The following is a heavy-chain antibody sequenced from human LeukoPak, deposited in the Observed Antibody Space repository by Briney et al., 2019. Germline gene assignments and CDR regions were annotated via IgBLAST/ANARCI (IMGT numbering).Heavy chain of an antibody. D-gene: IGHD4-17*01. CDR2: TSGSGGST. CDR1: GFTFSSYG. J-gene: IGHJ4*02. V-gene: IGHV3-23*01. CDR3: AKDGVYGTQNFDY. Sequence: PRGSLRLSCAASGFTFSSYGMSWVRQAQGKGLEWVSATSGSGGSTYYADSVKGRFTIPRENTKHTLYLKMNSLRAEDTAVYYCAKDGVYGTQNFDYWGQGTLVTVSS.